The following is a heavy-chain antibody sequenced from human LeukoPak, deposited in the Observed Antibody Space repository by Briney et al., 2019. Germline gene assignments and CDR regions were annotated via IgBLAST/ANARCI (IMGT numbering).Heavy chain of an antibody. D-gene: IGHD3-22*01. J-gene: IGHJ4*02. CDR1: GFTFNDYY. Sequence: GGSLRLPCAASGFTFNDYYLNWIRQAPGKGLEWVSHISSSGSTKHYADSVKGRFTISRDNTENSLYLQINSLRAEDTAVYYCARSGPGYYDSANYYRFDYWGQGTLVTVSS. V-gene: IGHV3-11*01. CDR3: ARSGPGYYDSANYYRFDY. CDR2: ISSSGSTK.